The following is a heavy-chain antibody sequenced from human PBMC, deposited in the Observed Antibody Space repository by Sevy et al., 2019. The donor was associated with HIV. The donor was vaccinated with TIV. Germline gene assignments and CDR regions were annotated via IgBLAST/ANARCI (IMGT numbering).Heavy chain of an antibody. J-gene: IGHJ4*02. D-gene: IGHD1-26*01. CDR1: GYNFNNYY. Sequence: ASVKVSCKASGYNFNNYYIHWVRQAPGQGLQWMGVINPTSSSTYDPPKFQGRVTMTRDTSTSTVSLDLSSLRSEDTAVCYSARGDGTGRCFDSWGQGTLVTVSS. V-gene: IGHV1-46*02. CDR2: INPTSSST. CDR3: ARGDGTGRCFDS.